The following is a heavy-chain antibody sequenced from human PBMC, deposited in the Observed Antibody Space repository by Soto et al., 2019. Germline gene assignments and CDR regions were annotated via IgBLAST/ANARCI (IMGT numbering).Heavy chain of an antibody. CDR3: ASTSGGYYDSSGYYNPNYYYYGMDV. CDR2: IIPIFGTA. Sequence: GASVKVSCKASGGTFSSYAISWVRQAPGQGLEWMGGIIPIFGTANYAQKFQGRVTITADESTSTAYMELSSLRSEDTAAYYCASTSGGYYDSSGYYNPNYYYYGMDVWGQGTTVTSP. D-gene: IGHD3-22*01. CDR1: GGTFSSYA. V-gene: IGHV1-69*13. J-gene: IGHJ6*02.